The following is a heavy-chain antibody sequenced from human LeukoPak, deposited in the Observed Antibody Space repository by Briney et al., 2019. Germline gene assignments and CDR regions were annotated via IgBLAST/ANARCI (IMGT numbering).Heavy chain of an antibody. CDR1: GGSFSGYY. D-gene: IGHD3-10*01. Sequence: SETLSLTCAVYGGSFSGYYWSWIRQPPGKGLEWIGYIYYSGSTNYNPSLKSRVTISVDTSKNQFSLKLSSVTAADTAVYYCARAARYYYGSGSYYNVGYYYYYMDVWGKGTTVTISS. CDR2: IYYSGST. CDR3: ARAARYYYGSGSYYNVGYYYYYMDV. J-gene: IGHJ6*03. V-gene: IGHV4-59*01.